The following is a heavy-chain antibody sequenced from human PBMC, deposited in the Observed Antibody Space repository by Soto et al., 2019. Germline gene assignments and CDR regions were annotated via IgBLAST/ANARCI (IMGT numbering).Heavy chain of an antibody. V-gene: IGHV1-24*01. Sequence: VASVKVSCKVSGYTLTELSMHWVRQAPGKGLEWMGGFDPEDGETIYAQKFQGRVTMTEDTSTDTAYMELSSLRSEDTAVYYCATGLGYCSGGSCYPRHYYYYMDVWGKGTTVTVSS. J-gene: IGHJ6*03. D-gene: IGHD2-15*01. CDR1: GYTLTELS. CDR3: ATGLGYCSGGSCYPRHYYYYMDV. CDR2: FDPEDGET.